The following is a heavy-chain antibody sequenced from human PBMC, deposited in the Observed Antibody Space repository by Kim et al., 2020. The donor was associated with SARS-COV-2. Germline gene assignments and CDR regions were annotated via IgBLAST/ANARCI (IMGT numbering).Heavy chain of an antibody. Sequence: YSQKFQGRVTITRDTSASTADMELSSLRSEDTAVYYCAMTSITMVRVLSYWGQGTLVTVSS. D-gene: IGHD3-10*01. V-gene: IGHV1-3*01. J-gene: IGHJ4*02. CDR3: AMTSITMVRVLSY.